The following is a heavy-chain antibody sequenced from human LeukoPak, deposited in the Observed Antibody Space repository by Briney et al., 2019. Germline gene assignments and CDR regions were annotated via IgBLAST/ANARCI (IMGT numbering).Heavy chain of an antibody. CDR2: RNPNSGNT. D-gene: IGHD6-13*01. CDR3: ARDPLRYSSSPGRYNWFDP. J-gene: IGHJ5*02. V-gene: IGHV1-8*01. Sequence: ASVKVSCKASGYTFTSYDINWVRQATGQGLEWMGWRNPNSGNTGYAQKFQGRVTMTTDTSASTAYMELRSLRSDDTAVYYCARDPLRYSSSPGRYNWFDPWGQGTLVTVSS. CDR1: GYTFTSYD.